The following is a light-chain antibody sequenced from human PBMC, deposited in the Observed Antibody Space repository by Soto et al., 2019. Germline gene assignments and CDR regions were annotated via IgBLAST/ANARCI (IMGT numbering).Light chain of an antibody. CDR1: NSDVGGYNY. CDR3: CSYAGGNLYV. CDR2: DVT. J-gene: IGLJ1*01. Sequence: QSVLTQPRSVSGSPRQSVSISCTGTNSDVGGYNYVSWYQQHPAKAPRLIIYDVTNRPSGVPDRFSGSKSGNTASLTISGLQADDEADYYCCSYAGGNLYVFGTGTKVTAL. V-gene: IGLV2-11*01.